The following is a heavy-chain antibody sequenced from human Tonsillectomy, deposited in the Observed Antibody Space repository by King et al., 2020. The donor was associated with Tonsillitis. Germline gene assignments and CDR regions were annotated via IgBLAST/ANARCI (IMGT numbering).Heavy chain of an antibody. CDR3: AIFRRSWGY. V-gene: IGHV3-72*01. J-gene: IGHJ4*02. CDR1: GFTFSVHD. Sequence: VQLVESGGGLVQPGGSLRLSCTASGFTFSVHDMDWVRQAPGKGLEWVGRSRSKNKGYTTKYAASVKGRFTIARDASMTSLYLQLNSLKTEDTAVYYCAIFRRSWGYWGQGTLVTVSS. CDR2: SRSKNKGYTT. D-gene: IGHD3-16*01.